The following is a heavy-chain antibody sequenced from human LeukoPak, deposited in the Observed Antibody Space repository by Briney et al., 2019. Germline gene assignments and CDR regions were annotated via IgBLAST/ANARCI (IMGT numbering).Heavy chain of an antibody. CDR3: ARGGRLELLIYFYFYMDV. CDR1: GYSFTAYY. Sequence: ASVRVSCKASGYSFTAYYMHWVRQAPGQGPEWMGWNNPNSGGTKYAQNFQGRVTLTRDTSTSTAYMELSRLRSDDTAVYYCARGGRLELLIYFYFYMDVWGKGTTVTVSS. D-gene: IGHD1-7*01. J-gene: IGHJ6*03. V-gene: IGHV1-2*02. CDR2: NNPNSGGT.